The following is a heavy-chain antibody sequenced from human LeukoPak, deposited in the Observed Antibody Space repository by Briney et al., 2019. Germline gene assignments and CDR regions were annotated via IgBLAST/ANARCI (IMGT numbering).Heavy chain of an antibody. Sequence: PGGSLRLSCAASGFTFSSYSMNWVRQAPGKGLEWVSYISSSSSTIYYADSVKGRFTISRDNSKNTLYLQMNSLRAEDTAVYYCAPPTRRGFDYWGQGTLVTVSS. CDR1: GFTFSSYS. CDR2: ISSSSSTI. CDR3: APPTRRGFDY. D-gene: IGHD2-2*01. J-gene: IGHJ4*02. V-gene: IGHV3-48*01.